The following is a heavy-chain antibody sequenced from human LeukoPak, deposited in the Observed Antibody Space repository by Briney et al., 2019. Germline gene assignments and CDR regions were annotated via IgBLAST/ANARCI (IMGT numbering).Heavy chain of an antibody. J-gene: IGHJ4*02. V-gene: IGHV1-2*02. CDR2: INPNSGGP. Sequence: ASVKVSCKASGYTFTDYYMHWVRQAPGQGLEWMGWINPNSGGPNFAQKLQGRVAMTRDTSISTAYMELGSLRSDDTAVYYCARARWQLVPYFDSWGQGTLVTVSS. D-gene: IGHD6-6*01. CDR3: ARARWQLVPYFDS. CDR1: GYTFTDYY.